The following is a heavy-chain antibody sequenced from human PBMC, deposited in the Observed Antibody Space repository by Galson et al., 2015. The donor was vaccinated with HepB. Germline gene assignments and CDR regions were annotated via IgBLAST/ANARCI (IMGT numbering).Heavy chain of an antibody. J-gene: IGHJ4*02. CDR2: INQDGSEK. V-gene: IGHV3-7*01. CDR1: GFTFSAYW. D-gene: IGHD3-16*02. Sequence: SLRLSCAASGFTFSAYWMTWVRQRPGKGLEWVAHINQDGSEKNYVDSVKGRFTVSRDNAKNSLFLQMNNLRAEDTAVYYCARDPRTLVYDDVGGNYRREYYFDYWGQGTLVTVSS. CDR3: ARDPRTLVYDDVGGNYRREYYFDY.